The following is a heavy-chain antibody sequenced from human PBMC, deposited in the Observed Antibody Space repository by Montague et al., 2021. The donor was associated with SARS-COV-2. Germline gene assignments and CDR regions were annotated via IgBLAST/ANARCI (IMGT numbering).Heavy chain of an antibody. D-gene: IGHD3-3*01. CDR2: IYYSGEA. J-gene: IGHJ4*02. V-gene: IGHV4-59*01. Sequence: SETLSLTCSFSGGSIRSYYWSWIRLPPGKPLEWLGYIYYSGEATHNPSLKSRVTISLDTSRSLFSLRLTSVTAADTAVYFCARFWSGYVDKWSQGTLVTVSS. CDR3: ARFWSGYVDK. CDR1: GGSIRSYY.